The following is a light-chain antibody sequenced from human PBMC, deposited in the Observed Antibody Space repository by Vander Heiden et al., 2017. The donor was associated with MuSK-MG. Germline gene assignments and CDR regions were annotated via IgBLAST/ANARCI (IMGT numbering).Light chain of an antibody. V-gene: IGLV3-19*01. CDR3: NHRDSSGNQL. CDR2: AKN. J-gene: IGLJ1*01. Sequence: SSELTQDPAVSVALGQTVRITRQGDSLRKFYVSWYPQKPGSAPPPVLHAKNNRPSGIPDRFSGSRSGNTASSTITGAQAEGEADDYCNHRDSSGNQLFGSGTKLTVL. CDR1: SLRKFY.